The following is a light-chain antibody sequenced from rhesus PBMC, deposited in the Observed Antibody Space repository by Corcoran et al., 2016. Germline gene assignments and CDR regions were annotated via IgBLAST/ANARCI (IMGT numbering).Light chain of an antibody. V-gene: IGKV3-24*04. CDR3: QQDYSWPPT. CDR2: DAS. Sequence: ETVVTQSPATLSLSPGERATLSCRASQSVGSYLAWYQQKPGQAPRLLISDASRRATGIPDKCSGSGSGTEVTLTISSLEPEDVGVYYCQQDYSWPPTFGQGTKVEIK. J-gene: IGKJ1*01. CDR1: QSVGSY.